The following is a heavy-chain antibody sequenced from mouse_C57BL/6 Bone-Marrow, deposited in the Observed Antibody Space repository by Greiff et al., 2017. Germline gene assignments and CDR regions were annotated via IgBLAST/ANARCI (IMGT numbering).Heavy chain of an antibody. CDR1: GYTFTSYW. D-gene: IGHD1-1*01. CDR3: ARSLDYYGSAWFAY. J-gene: IGHJ3*01. Sequence: VQLQQSGAELVKPGASVKMSCKASGYTFTSYWITWVKQRPGQGLEWIGDIYPGSGSTNNNEKFKSKATLTVDTSSSTAYMQLSSLTSEDSAVYYCARSLDYYGSAWFAYWGQGTLVTVSA. V-gene: IGHV1-55*01. CDR2: IYPGSGST.